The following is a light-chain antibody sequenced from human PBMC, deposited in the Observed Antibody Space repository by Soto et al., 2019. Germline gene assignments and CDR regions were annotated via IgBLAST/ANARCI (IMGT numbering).Light chain of an antibody. CDR3: QQRSNWLT. CDR2: GAS. V-gene: IGKV3-15*01. Sequence: EIVMTQSPATLSVSPGERATLSCRASQSVSSNLAWYQQKPGQAPRLLIYGASTRATGIPARFSGSGSGTEFTLTISSLQSEDFAVYYCQQRSNWLTFGGGTKVEMK. CDR1: QSVSSN. J-gene: IGKJ4*01.